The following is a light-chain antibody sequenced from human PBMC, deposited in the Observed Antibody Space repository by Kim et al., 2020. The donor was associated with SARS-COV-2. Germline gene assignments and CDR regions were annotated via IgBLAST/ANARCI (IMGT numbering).Light chain of an antibody. CDR2: GAS. J-gene: IGKJ2*01. Sequence: EIVLTQSPGTLSLSPGERATLSCRASQSVDSSYLAWYQQKPGQAPRLLIYGASNRATGIPDRFSGSGSGTGFTLTISRLEPEDFAVYYCQLYGSLSPYTFGQGTKLEIK. CDR3: QLYGSLSPYT. CDR1: QSVDSSY. V-gene: IGKV3-20*01.